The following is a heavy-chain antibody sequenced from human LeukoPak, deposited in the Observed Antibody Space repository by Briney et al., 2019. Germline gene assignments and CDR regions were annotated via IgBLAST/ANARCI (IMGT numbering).Heavy chain of an antibody. CDR1: GYTFTSYD. V-gene: IGHV1-8*01. J-gene: IGHJ6*02. CDR2: MNPNSGNT. D-gene: IGHD3-10*01. Sequence: ASVKVSCKASGYTFTSYDINWVRQAPGQGLEWMGWMNPNSGNTGYAQKFQGRVTMTRNTSISTAYMELSSLRSEDTAVYYCARAMPITMVRGYGMDVWSQGTTVTVSS. CDR3: ARAMPITMVRGYGMDV.